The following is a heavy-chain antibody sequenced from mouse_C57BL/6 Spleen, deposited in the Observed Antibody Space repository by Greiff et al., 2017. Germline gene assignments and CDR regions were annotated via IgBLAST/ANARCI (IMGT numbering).Heavy chain of an antibody. Sequence: QVQLQQPGAELVKPGASVKLSCKASGYTFTSYWMHWVKQRPGRGLEWIGSIDPNSGGTKYNEKFKSKATLTVDKPSSTAYMQLSSLTSEDSAVFDCARAEFITTVVEGWLYFEGWGTGVTVT. J-gene: IGHJ1*03. V-gene: IGHV1-72*01. CDR1: GYTFTSYW. CDR2: IDPNSGGT. CDR3: ARAEFITTVVEGWLYFEG. D-gene: IGHD1-1*01.